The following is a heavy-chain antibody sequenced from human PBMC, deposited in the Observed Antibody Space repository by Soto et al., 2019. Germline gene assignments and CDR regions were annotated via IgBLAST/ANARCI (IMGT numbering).Heavy chain of an antibody. CDR1: GFTFSSYA. J-gene: IGHJ4*02. Sequence: EVQLLESGGGLVQPGGSLRLSCAASGFTFSSYAMTWVRQAPGKGLEWASAISGSGGSTYYADSVKGRFTISRDNSKNTLYLQMNSLRAEDTAVYYCAYTAMVWVTTGFDYWGQGTLVTVSS. CDR2: ISGSGGST. CDR3: AYTAMVWVTTGFDY. D-gene: IGHD5-18*01. V-gene: IGHV3-23*01.